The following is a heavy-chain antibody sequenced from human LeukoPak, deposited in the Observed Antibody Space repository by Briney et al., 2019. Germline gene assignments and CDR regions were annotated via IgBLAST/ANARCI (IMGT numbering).Heavy chain of an antibody. CDR2: INPDSGGT. J-gene: IGHJ4*02. D-gene: IGHD6-13*01. V-gene: IGHV1-2*02. CDR1: GYIFTAYY. CDR3: ARDLTGIYSTSQGGNDY. Sequence: ASVKVSCKASGYIFTAYYIHWVRQAPGQGLEWMGCINPDSGGTNYAQKFQGRVTMTRDTSIRTAYMELSRLTSDDTAVYYCARDLTGIYSTSQGGNDYWGQGTLVTVSS.